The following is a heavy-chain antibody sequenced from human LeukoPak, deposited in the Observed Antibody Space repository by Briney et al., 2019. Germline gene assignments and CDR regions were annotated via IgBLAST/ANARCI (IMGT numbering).Heavy chain of an antibody. J-gene: IGHJ6*02. V-gene: IGHV3-9*01. D-gene: IGHD3-10*01. Sequence: PGRSLRLSCAASGFTFDDYAMHWVRQAPGKGLEWVSGISWNSGSIGYADSVKGRFTISRDDAKNSLYLQMNSLRAEDTALYYCAKGGSYGMDVWGQGTTVTVSS. CDR3: AKGGSYGMDV. CDR1: GFTFDDYA. CDR2: ISWNSGSI.